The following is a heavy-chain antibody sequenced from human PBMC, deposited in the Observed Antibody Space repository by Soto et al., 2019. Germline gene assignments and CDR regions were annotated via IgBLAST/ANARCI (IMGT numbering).Heavy chain of an antibody. V-gene: IGHV1-69*06. CDR2: IIPLFGTA. CDR1: GGIFSSNT. J-gene: IGHJ4*02. Sequence: QVYLVQSGAEVKKPGSSVKISCKASGGIFSSNTINWVRQAAGQGLEWMGGIIPLFGTAHYAEKFQGRVTITADKYTKTEYMELTSLRSEDTEVYYCASKAACGGDCYAFDSWGQGTLVTVSS. D-gene: IGHD2-21*02. CDR3: ASKAACGGDCYAFDS.